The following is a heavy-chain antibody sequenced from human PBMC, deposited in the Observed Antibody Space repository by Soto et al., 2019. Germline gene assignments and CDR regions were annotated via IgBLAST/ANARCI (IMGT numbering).Heavy chain of an antibody. CDR1: GGSISSGDYY. CDR2: IYYSGST. CDR3: AREVPTPYYFDY. V-gene: IGHV4-31*03. Sequence: TLSLTCTVSGGSISSGDYYWSWIRQHPGKGLEWIGYIYYSGSTHYNPSLKSRVTISLDTSKNQFSLKLRSVTAADTAVYYCAREVPTPYYFDYWGQGTLVTVSS. J-gene: IGHJ4*02.